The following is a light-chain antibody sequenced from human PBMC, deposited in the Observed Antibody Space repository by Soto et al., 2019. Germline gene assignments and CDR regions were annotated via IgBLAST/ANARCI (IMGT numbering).Light chain of an antibody. CDR1: QGVTTN. J-gene: IGKJ5*01. CDR3: QQYNTCPFS. Sequence: EIVMTQSPATLYVSPGERATLSCRAGQGVTTNFAWYQQKSGQSPRLLIYDVSIRATVVPARFSGTGSEPDFTLTFSGLQCEDSAVYFCQQYNTCPFSFGQGTRVQIK. CDR2: DVS. V-gene: IGKV3-15*01.